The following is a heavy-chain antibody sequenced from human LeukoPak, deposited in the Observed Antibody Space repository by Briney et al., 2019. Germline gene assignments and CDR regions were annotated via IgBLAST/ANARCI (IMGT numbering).Heavy chain of an antibody. CDR3: ASLMATTNYYYYYDMDV. V-gene: IGHV3-48*03. D-gene: IGHD5-12*01. Sequence: GGSLRLSCAASGFTFSSYEMNWVRQAPGKGLEWVSYISSSGSTICYADSVKGRFTISRDNAKNSLYLQMNSLRAEDTAVYYCASLMATTNYYYYYDMDVWGQGTTVTVSS. CDR2: ISSSGSTI. J-gene: IGHJ6*02. CDR1: GFTFSSYE.